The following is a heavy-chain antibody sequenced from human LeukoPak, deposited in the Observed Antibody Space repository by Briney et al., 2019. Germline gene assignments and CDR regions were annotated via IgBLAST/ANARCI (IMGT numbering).Heavy chain of an antibody. Sequence: SGGSLRLSCAASEFTFSSYAMHWVRQAPGKGLEWVAVISYDGSNKYYADSVKGRFTISRDNSKNTLYLQMNSLRAEDTAVYYCARESLPDIVVVVAASGGAFDIWGQGTMVTVSS. CDR3: ARESLPDIVVVVAASGGAFDI. V-gene: IGHV3-30-3*01. D-gene: IGHD2-15*01. J-gene: IGHJ3*02. CDR1: EFTFSSYA. CDR2: ISYDGSNK.